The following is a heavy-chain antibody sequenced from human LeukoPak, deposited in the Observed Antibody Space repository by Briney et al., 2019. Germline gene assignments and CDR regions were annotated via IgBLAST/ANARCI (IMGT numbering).Heavy chain of an antibody. Sequence: AGGSLRLSCAASGFTFSSYWMYWARQAPGKGPVWVSRINSDGSSISYADSVKGRFTISRDNAKNTLYLQMNSLRAEDTGVYYCARSANYFDTSGQDYWGQGTLVTVSS. CDR2: INSDGSSI. CDR3: ARSANYFDTSGQDY. J-gene: IGHJ4*02. D-gene: IGHD3-22*01. V-gene: IGHV3-74*01. CDR1: GFTFSSYW.